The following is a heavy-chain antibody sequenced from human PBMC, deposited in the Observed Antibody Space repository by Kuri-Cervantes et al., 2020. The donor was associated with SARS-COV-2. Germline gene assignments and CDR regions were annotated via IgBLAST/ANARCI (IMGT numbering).Heavy chain of an antibody. CDR3: ARETGDREMGIDP. D-gene: IGHD5-24*01. CDR2: IRPVFGAP. V-gene: IGHV1-69*13. CDR1: RGTFNTHI. Sequence: SVKVSCKASRGTFNTHIINWLRQAPGQGLEWMGGIRPVFGAPYYAQKFQGRVTIAADESTSTVHMELGSLNSEDTAIYYCARETGDREMGIDPWGQGTLVTVSS. J-gene: IGHJ5*02.